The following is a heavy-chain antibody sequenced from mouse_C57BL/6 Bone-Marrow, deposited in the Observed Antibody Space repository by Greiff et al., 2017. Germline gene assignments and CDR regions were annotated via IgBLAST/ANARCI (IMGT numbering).Heavy chain of an antibody. CDR3: TPTGYYFDY. CDR2: IDPENGDT. J-gene: IGHJ2*01. V-gene: IGHV14-4*01. D-gene: IGHD4-1*02. Sequence: SGAELVRPGASVKLSCTASGFNIKDDYMHWVKQRPEQGLEWIGWIDPENGDTEYASKFQGTATISADTSSNTAYLQLSSLTFEDTAVXYCTPTGYYFDYWGQGTTLTVSS. CDR1: GFNIKDDY.